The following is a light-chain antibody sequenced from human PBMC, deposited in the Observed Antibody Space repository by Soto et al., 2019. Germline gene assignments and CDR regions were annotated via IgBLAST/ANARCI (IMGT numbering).Light chain of an antibody. J-gene: IGKJ3*01. CDR2: DAS. Sequence: ETVLTQSPATLSLSPGERATLSCRASQNIDTYLAWYQQKRGQAPRLLIYDASTRATGIPARFSGSGSGTDFTLTISSLELEDFAVYYCQQSFTWPSLGPGTKVDIK. V-gene: IGKV3-11*01. CDR3: QQSFTWPS. CDR1: QNIDTY.